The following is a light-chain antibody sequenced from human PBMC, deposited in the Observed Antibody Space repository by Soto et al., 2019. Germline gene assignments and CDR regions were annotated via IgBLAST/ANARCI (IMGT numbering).Light chain of an antibody. CDR3: QQYEA. Sequence: DIQTTQSPSTLSASVGDRVTITCRASQSISSWLAWYQQKPGKAPKLLIYDASSLESGVPSRFSGSGSGTEFTLTISSLQPDDVATNSGQQYEAFGEETKVDIK. CDR2: DAS. V-gene: IGKV1-5*01. J-gene: IGKJ1*01. CDR1: QSISSW.